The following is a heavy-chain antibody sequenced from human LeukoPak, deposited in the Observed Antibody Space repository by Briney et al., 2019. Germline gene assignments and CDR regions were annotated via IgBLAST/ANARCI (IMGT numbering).Heavy chain of an antibody. CDR2: IYPGDSDT. J-gene: IGHJ4*02. CDR1: GYTFTSYW. V-gene: IGHV5-51*01. Sequence: GESLKISCKGSGYTFTSYWITWVRQMPGKGLEWMGIIYPGDSDTRYSPSFQGQVTISADKSISTAYLQWSSLRASDTGMYYCARGSRSGWSNFDYWGQGSLVTVSS. CDR3: ARGSRSGWSNFDY. D-gene: IGHD6-19*01.